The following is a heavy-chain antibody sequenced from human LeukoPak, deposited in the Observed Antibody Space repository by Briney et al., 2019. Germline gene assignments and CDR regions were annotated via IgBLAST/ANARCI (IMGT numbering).Heavy chain of an antibody. CDR2: IIPIFGTA. CDR3: ASSFRSSSWCSIDY. CDR1: GGTFSSYA. J-gene: IGHJ4*02. Sequence: ASVKVSCKASGGTFSSYAISWVRQAPGQGLEWMGGIIPIFGTANYAQKFQGRVTITADESTSTAYMELSSLRSEDTAVYSCASSFRSSSWCSIDYWGQGTLVTVSS. V-gene: IGHV1-69*01. D-gene: IGHD6-13*01.